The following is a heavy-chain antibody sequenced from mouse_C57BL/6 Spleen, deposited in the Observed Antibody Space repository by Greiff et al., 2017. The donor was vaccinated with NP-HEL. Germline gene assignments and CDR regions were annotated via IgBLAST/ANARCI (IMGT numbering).Heavy chain of an antibody. Sequence: DVKLVESGGGLVKPGGSLKLSCAASGFTFSDYGMHWVRQAPEKGLEWVAYISSGSSTIYYADTVKGRFTLSRDNAKNPLFLQMTSLRAEDTAMDYCAGGGDYDDYDDWGQGTTLTVSS. CDR2: ISSGSSTI. CDR3: AGGGDYDDYDD. D-gene: IGHD2-4*01. J-gene: IGHJ2*01. CDR1: GFTFSDYG. V-gene: IGHV5-17*01.